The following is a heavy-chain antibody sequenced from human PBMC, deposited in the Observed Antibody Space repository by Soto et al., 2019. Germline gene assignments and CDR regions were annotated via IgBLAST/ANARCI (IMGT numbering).Heavy chain of an antibody. Sequence: EVQLLESGGGLVQPGGSLRLSCVASGHTFHSYAMNWVRQAPGKGLEWVSYISGSGDNTYYADSVRGRFTISRDDSRXXXXXXXXXXXXXXXXXXXXXXXXXGLGVVPAALNWGQGTAVTVSS. J-gene: IGHJ4*02. CDR3: XXXXXGLGVVPAALN. D-gene: IGHD2-2*01. CDR1: GHTFHSYA. V-gene: IGHV3-23*01. CDR2: ISGSGDNT.